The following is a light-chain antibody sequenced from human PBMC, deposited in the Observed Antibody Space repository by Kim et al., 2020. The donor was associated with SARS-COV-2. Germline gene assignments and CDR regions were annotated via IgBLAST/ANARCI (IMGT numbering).Light chain of an antibody. Sequence: AVVRDRSPSTCQARQDIKKCLHWYRQTPGKAPRLLINDASNLEAGVPSRFSGSRSGTDFTLTISSLQPEDIATYYCQQCDDLPFTFGPGTKVDIK. CDR3: QQCDDLPFT. V-gene: IGKV1-33*01. CDR2: DAS. J-gene: IGKJ3*01. CDR1: QDIKKC.